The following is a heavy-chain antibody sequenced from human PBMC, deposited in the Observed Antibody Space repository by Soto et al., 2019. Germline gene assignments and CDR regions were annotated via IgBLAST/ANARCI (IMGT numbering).Heavy chain of an antibody. J-gene: IGHJ6*02. D-gene: IGHD2-15*01. Sequence: QVQLVESGGGVVQPGRSLRLSCAASGFTFSSYGMHWVRQAPGKGLEWVAVIWYDGSNKYYADSVKGRFTISRDNSKNTLYLQINGLRAEDTAVYYFARDGDIVVVVAATGNYYGMDVWVQGTTVTVSS. CDR2: IWYDGSNK. V-gene: IGHV3-33*01. CDR3: ARDGDIVVVVAATGNYYGMDV. CDR1: GFTFSSYG.